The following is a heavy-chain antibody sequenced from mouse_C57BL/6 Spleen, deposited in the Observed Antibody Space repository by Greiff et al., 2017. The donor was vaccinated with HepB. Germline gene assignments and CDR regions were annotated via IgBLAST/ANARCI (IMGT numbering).Heavy chain of an antibody. CDR2: ISYDGSN. D-gene: IGHD2-12*01. Sequence: VQLKESGPGLVKPSQSLSLTCSVTGYSITSGYYWNWIRQFPGNKLEWMGYISYDGSNNYNPSLKNRISITRDTSKNQFFLKLNSVTTEDTATYYCAKDLRRYFDVWGTGTTVTVSS. V-gene: IGHV3-6*01. CDR3: AKDLRRYFDV. CDR1: GYSITSGYY. J-gene: IGHJ1*03.